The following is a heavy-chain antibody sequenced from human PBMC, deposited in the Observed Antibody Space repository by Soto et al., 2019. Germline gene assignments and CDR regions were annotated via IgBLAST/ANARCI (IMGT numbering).Heavy chain of an antibody. CDR2: IYYSGST. V-gene: IGHV4-31*03. CDR1: GGSISSGGYY. D-gene: IGHD3-3*01. J-gene: IGHJ6*01. CDR3: ARDTIFGTFSGMDV. Sequence: SETLSLTCTVSGGSISSGGYYWSWIRQHPGKGLEWIGYIYYSGSTYYNPSLKSRVTISVDTSKNQFSLKLSSVTAADTAVYYCARDTIFGTFSGMDVWGQGTTVTVS.